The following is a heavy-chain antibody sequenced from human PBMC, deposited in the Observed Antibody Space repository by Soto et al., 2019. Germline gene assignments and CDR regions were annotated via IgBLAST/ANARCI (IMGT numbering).Heavy chain of an antibody. CDR1: GYTFTGYY. D-gene: IGHD3-16*02. CDR3: ARGMITFGGVIGLDY. V-gene: IGHV1-2*04. J-gene: IGHJ4*02. CDR2: INPNSGGT. Sequence: GASVKVSFKASGYTFTGYYMHWVRQAPGQGLEWMGWINPNSGGTNYAQKFQGWVTMTRDTSISTAYMELSRLRSDDTAVYYCARGMITFGGVIGLDYWGQGTLVTVSS.